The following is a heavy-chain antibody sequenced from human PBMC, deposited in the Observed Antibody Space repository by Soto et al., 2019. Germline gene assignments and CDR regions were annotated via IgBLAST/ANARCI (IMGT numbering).Heavy chain of an antibody. CDR2: INPSGGST. Sequence: GASVKVSCKASGYTFTSYYMHWVRQAPGQGLEWMGIINPSGGSTSYAQKFQGRVTMTRDRSKNALYLQMNSLRTEDTAVYYCATAPIQDGTLQFDRWGQGTLVTVSS. J-gene: IGHJ4*02. D-gene: IGHD2-15*01. CDR1: GYTFTSYY. CDR3: ATAPIQDGTLQFDR. V-gene: IGHV1-46*01.